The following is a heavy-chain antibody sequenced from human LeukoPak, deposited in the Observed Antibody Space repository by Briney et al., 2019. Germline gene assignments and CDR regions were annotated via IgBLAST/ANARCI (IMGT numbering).Heavy chain of an antibody. Sequence: GGSLRLSCTVSGFTFSDHYMEWVRQAPGKGLEWVGRSRDKANSYTTEFAASVKGRFTLSRDDSKNSLYPQMNSLKTEDTAIYYCVRTQSNGLHVFDTWGQGTKVTVSS. V-gene: IGHV3-72*01. CDR3: VRTQSNGLHVFDT. D-gene: IGHD2-8*01. J-gene: IGHJ3*02. CDR1: GFTFSDHY. CDR2: SRDKANSYTT.